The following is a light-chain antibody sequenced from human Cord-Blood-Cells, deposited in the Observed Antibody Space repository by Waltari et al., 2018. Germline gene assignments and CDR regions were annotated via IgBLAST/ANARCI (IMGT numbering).Light chain of an antibody. CDR2: GAS. CDR3: QQYNNWYS. J-gene: IGKJ2*03. Sequence: EIVMTQSPATLSVSPGERATLSCRASQRVSSNLAWYQQKPGQAPRLLIYGASTRATGIPAMFSGSGSVKEFTLTISSLQSEDFAVYYCQQYNNWYSFGQGTKLEIK. V-gene: IGKV3-15*01. CDR1: QRVSSN.